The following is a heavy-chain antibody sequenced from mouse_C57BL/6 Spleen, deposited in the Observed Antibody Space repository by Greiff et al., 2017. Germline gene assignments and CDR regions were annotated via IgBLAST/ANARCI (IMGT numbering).Heavy chain of an antibody. CDR3: EKTDSSGVFAY. D-gene: IGHD3-2*02. J-gene: IGHJ3*01. CDR2: IYPGDGDT. CDR1: GYAFSSSW. V-gene: IGHV1-82*01. Sequence: QVQLKESGPELVKPGASVKISCKASGYAFSSSWMNWVKQRPGQGLEWIGWIYPGDGDTNYNGKFKGKATLTADKSSSTAYMQLSSLTSEDSAVYFCEKTDSSGVFAYWGQGTLVTVSA.